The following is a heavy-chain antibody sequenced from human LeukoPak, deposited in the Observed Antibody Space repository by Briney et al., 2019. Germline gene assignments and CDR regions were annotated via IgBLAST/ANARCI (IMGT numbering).Heavy chain of an antibody. V-gene: IGHV1-18*03. J-gene: IGHJ4*02. D-gene: IGHD4-17*01. CDR1: GYTYTSYG. CDR3: ARAKDYAFDH. CDR2: ISAYNGNT. Sequence: KVSCKASGYTYTSYGISWVRQAPGQGLEWMGWISAYNGNTNYAQEFQGRVTITRDTSASTSYMELSSLRSEDMAVYYCARAKDYAFDHWGQGTLVTVSS.